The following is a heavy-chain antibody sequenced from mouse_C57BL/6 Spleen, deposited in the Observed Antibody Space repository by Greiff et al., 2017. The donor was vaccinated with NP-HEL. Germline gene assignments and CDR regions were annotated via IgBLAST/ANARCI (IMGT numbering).Heavy chain of an antibody. Sequence: DVMLVESGGGLVKPGGSLKLSCAASGFTFSSYAMSWVRQTPEKRLEWVATISDGGSYTYYPDNVKGRFTISRDNAKNNLYLQMSHLKSEDTAMYYCAREGDGYYDGAMDYWGQGTSVTVSS. CDR2: ISDGGSYT. D-gene: IGHD2-3*01. CDR1: GFTFSSYA. CDR3: AREGDGYYDGAMDY. V-gene: IGHV5-4*01. J-gene: IGHJ4*01.